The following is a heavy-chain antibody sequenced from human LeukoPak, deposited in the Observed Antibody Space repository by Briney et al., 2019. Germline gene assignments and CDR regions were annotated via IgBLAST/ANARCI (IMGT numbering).Heavy chain of an antibody. J-gene: IGHJ3*02. V-gene: IGHV3-30*03. CDR2: ISYDGSNK. CDR1: GFTFSRYG. D-gene: IGHD7-27*01. Sequence: GGSLRLSCAASGFTFSRYGMHWVRQAPGKGLEWVAVISYDGSNKYYADSVKGRFTVSRDNSKNTLYLQMNSLTVEDTAVYYCASSNWDDAFDIWGQGTMVTVSS. CDR3: ASSNWDDAFDI.